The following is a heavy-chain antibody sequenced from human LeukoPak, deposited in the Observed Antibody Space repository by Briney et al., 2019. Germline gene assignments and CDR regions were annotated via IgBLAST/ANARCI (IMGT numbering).Heavy chain of an antibody. D-gene: IGHD3-16*01. CDR3: AKDLGSYELWGRGRIVHGFDI. CDR1: GFTFTSYA. J-gene: IGHJ3*02. Sequence: GGSLRLSCAASGFTFTSYAMIWVRQTPGKGLEWVSAISASGGSAYYADSVRGRFTISRDNSKNTLYLQMNSLRDEDTAVYYCAKDLGSYELWGRGRIVHGFDIWGQGTMVTVSS. V-gene: IGHV3-23*01. CDR2: ISASGGSA.